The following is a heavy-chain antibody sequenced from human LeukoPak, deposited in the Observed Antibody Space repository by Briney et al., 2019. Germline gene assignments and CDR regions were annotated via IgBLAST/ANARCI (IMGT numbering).Heavy chain of an antibody. CDR2: IYTSGST. Sequence: SQTLSLTCTVSGGSISSGSYYWRWIRQPAGTGLEWLGRIYTSGSTNYNPSLKSRVTISVDTSKNQFSLKLSSVTAADTAVYYCASYTGNDAFDIWGQGTMVTVSS. V-gene: IGHV4-61*02. CDR3: ASYTGNDAFDI. D-gene: IGHD2-2*02. CDR1: GGSISSGSYY. J-gene: IGHJ3*02.